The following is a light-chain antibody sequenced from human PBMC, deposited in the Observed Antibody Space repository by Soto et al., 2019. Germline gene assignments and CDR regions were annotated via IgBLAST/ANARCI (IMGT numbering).Light chain of an antibody. V-gene: IGKV1-5*01. CDR3: QQYKSYYT. CDR1: QSISSW. Sequence: DIQMTQSPSTLSASVGDRVTITCRASQSISSWLAWYQQKPGKAPNLLIYDASSLESGVPSRFSGSGSGTEFTLTISSLQPDDFATYSCQQYKSYYTFGQGTKVEIK. J-gene: IGKJ2*01. CDR2: DAS.